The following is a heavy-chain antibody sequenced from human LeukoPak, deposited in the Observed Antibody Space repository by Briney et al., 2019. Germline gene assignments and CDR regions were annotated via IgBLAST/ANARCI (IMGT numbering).Heavy chain of an antibody. J-gene: IGHJ4*02. Sequence: VASVKVSCKVSVYTLTELSMHWVRQAPGKGLEWMGGFDPEDGETIYAQKFQGRVTMTEDTSTDTAYMELSSLRSEDTAVYYCATDLGYCSSISCHTLEWGQGTLVTVSS. D-gene: IGHD2-2*02. V-gene: IGHV1-24*01. CDR3: ATDLGYCSSISCHTLE. CDR1: VYTLTELS. CDR2: FDPEDGET.